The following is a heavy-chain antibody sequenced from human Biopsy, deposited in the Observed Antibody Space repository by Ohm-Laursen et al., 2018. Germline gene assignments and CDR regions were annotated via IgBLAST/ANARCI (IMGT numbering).Heavy chain of an antibody. J-gene: IGHJ4*02. Sequence: GASVKVSCKVSGYKFTSYGMSWVRQAPGQGFEWMGRISGYNGNTNYAQKFQGRITMTIDAATSTGYMDLRSLESDDTAVYYCARIAAAGWDDYWGQGTLVTVSS. V-gene: IGHV1-18*01. CDR1: GYKFTSYG. D-gene: IGHD6-25*01. CDR2: ISGYNGNT. CDR3: ARIAAAGWDDY.